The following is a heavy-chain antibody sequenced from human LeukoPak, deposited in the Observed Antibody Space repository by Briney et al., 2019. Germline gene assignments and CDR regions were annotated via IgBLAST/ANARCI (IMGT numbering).Heavy chain of an antibody. V-gene: IGHV3-21*01. CDR1: GFTFSSYS. J-gene: IGHJ6*04. Sequence: GGSLRLSCAVSGFTFSSYSITWVRQAPGKGLEWVSSISSSSSYIYYTDSVKGRFTLSRDNAKKSLYLQMNSLRAEDTAVYYCAELGITMIGGVWGKGTTVTISS. CDR3: AELGITMIGGV. CDR2: ISSSSSYI. D-gene: IGHD3-10*02.